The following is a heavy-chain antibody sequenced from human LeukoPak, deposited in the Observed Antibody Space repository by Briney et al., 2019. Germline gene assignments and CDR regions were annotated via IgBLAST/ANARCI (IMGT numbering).Heavy chain of an antibody. D-gene: IGHD1-7*01. CDR3: ARSNSGFDL. Sequence: GGSLRLSCAASGFTFSSYWMHWVRQAPGKGLEWVSYISPSSATIFYTDSVKGRFSISRDNAKNSLYLQMNSLSDEVTAVYFCARSNSGFDLWGQGTLVTVSS. CDR2: ISPSSATI. CDR1: GFTFSSYW. V-gene: IGHV3-48*02. J-gene: IGHJ4*02.